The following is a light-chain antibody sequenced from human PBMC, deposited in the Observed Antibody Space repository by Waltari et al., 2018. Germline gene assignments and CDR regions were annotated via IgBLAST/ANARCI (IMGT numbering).Light chain of an antibody. CDR2: WAS. J-gene: IGKJ4*01. CDR1: QSILYSSNNNNY. Sequence: IVMTQSPASLTMSLGEMATISCKSSQSILYSSNNNNYLAWYQQKPGQPPKLLIYWASTRESGVPDRFSGSGSGTDFTLTISSLQAEDVAVYYCQQYYSTPLTFGGGTKVEIK. V-gene: IGKV4-1*01. CDR3: QQYYSTPLT.